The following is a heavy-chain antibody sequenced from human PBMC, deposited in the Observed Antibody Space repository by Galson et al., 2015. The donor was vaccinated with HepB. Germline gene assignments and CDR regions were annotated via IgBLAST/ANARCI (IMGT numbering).Heavy chain of an antibody. CDR2: ISSSGSTI. J-gene: IGHJ4*02. CDR3: ARGNDYGVYAPKIDY. Sequence: SLRLSCAASGFTFSSYEMNWVRQAPGKGLEWVSYISSSGSTIYYADSVKGRFTISRDNSKNTLYLQMNSLRAEDTAVYYCARGNDYGVYAPKIDYWGQGTLVTVSS. V-gene: IGHV3-48*03. CDR1: GFTFSSYE. D-gene: IGHD4-17*01.